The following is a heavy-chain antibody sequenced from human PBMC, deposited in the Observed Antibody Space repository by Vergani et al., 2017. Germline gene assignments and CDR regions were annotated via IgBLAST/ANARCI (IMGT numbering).Heavy chain of an antibody. V-gene: IGHV1-69*01. D-gene: IGHD1-26*01. CDR1: GGTFSSYA. Sequence: QVQLVQSGAEVKKPGSSVKVSCKASGGTFSSYAISWVRQAPGQGLEWMGGIIPIFGTANYAQKFQGRVTITADESTSTAYMELSSLRSEDTAVYYCAGDGGGSYRDYYYYYYMDVWGKGTTVTVSS. J-gene: IGHJ6*03. CDR3: AGDGGGSYRDYYYYYYMDV. CDR2: IIPIFGTA.